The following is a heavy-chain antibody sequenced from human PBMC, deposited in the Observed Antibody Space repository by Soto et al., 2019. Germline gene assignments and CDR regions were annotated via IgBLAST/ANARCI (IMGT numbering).Heavy chain of an antibody. Sequence: PSETLSLTCAVSGGSISSGGYSWSWIRQPPGKGLEWIGYIYHSGSTYYNPSLKSRVTISVDRSKNQFSLKLSSVTAADTAVYYCARKDRPYYFDYWGQGTLVTVSS. V-gene: IGHV4-30-2*01. D-gene: IGHD6-6*01. J-gene: IGHJ4*02. CDR2: IYHSGST. CDR3: ARKDRPYYFDY. CDR1: GGSISSGGYS.